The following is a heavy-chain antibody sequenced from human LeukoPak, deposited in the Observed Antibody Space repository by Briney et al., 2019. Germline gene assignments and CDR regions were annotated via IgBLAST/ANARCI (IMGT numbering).Heavy chain of an antibody. V-gene: IGHV4-39*01. J-gene: IGHJ4*02. D-gene: IGHD5-24*01. CDR1: GGSFDSSYC. CDR3: ARGADDYKLGNF. CDR2: IYCRDLT. Sequence: SETLSLNCTVSGGSFDSSYCWAWVRQTPGKGLEWVGTIYCRDLTYYNPSLTSRVTISADTSKNMFSLRLTSVTAADTAVYYCARGADDYKLGNFWGQGILVTVFS.